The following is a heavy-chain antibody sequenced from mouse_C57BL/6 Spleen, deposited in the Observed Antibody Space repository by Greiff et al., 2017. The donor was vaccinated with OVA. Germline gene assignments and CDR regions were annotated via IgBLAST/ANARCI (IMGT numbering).Heavy chain of an antibody. CDR2: ISDGGSYT. Sequence: EVKLMESGGGLVKPGGSLKLSCAASGFTFSSYAMSWVRQTPEKRLAWVATISDGGSYTYYPDNVKGRFTISRDNAKNNLYLQMSHLKSEDTAMYYCARGGDGYYVGYAMDYWGQGTSVTVSS. D-gene: IGHD2-3*01. V-gene: IGHV5-4*03. CDR3: ARGGDGYYVGYAMDY. J-gene: IGHJ4*01. CDR1: GFTFSSYA.